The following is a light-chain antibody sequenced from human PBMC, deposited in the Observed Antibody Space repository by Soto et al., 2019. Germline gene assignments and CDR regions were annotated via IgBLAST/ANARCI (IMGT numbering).Light chain of an antibody. CDR1: QSVLYSSNNKNY. V-gene: IGKV4-1*01. Sequence: DIVMTQSPDSLAVSLGERATINCKSSQSVLYSSNNKNYLAWYQQSPGQPPKLLIYWASTRESGVPDRFSGSGSGTDFTLTIRSLQAEDVAVYYCQQYDSTPLTFGQGTKVEI. CDR2: WAS. J-gene: IGKJ1*01. CDR3: QQYDSTPLT.